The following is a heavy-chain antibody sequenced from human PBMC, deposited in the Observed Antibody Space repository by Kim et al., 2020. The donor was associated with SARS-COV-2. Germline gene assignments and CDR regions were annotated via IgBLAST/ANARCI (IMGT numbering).Heavy chain of an antibody. V-gene: IGHV3-30-3*01. D-gene: IGHD3-10*01. CDR3: ARGLITVVRGGFDAFDIFVI. CDR1: GFTFSRSA. J-gene: IGHJ3*02. Sequence: GGSLRLSCVASGFTFSRSALYWVRQAPGKGLEWVAVISFDGCNEYYADSVKGRFIISRDNSKNTLYLQRYILRDEDTAVYFCARGLITVVRGGFDAFDIFVIWGGGTMVIVSS. CDR2: ISFDGCNE.